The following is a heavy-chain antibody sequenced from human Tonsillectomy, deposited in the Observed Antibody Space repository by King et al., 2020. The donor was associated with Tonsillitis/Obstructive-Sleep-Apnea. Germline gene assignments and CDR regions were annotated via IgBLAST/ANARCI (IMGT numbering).Heavy chain of an antibody. CDR3: ARGMDCSGVSCSHDYYYYGMDV. CDR1: GGTFSSYA. V-gene: IGHV1-69*10. D-gene: IGHD2-15*01. J-gene: IGHJ6*02. Sequence: VQLVESGAEVKKPGSSVKVSCKASGGTFSSYAISWVRQAPGQGLEWMGGIIPILGIANYAQKFQGRVTITADKSTSTAYMERSSLRSEDTAVYYCARGMDCSGVSCSHDYYYYGMDVWGQGTTFTVS. CDR2: IIPILGIA.